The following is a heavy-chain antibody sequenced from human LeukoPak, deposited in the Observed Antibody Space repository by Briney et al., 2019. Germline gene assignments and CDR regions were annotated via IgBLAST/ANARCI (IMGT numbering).Heavy chain of an antibody. CDR2: INPSGGST. D-gene: IGHD2-2*02. CDR1: GYTFTSYY. Sequence: ASVKVSCNASGYTFTSYYMHWVRQAPGQGLEWMGIINPSGGSTSYAQKFQGRVTMTRDMSTSTVYMELSSLRSEDTAVYYCARDSQLGYCSSTSCYTGQDLDYWGQGTLVTVSS. CDR3: ARDSQLGYCSSTSCYTGQDLDY. V-gene: IGHV1-46*01. J-gene: IGHJ4*02.